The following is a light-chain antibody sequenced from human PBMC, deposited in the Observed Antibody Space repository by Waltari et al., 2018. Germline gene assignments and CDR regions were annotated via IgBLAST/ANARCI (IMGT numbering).Light chain of an antibody. CDR1: QSVNSY. V-gene: IGKV3-11*01. CDR2: DAS. CDR3: QQRRNWPRVT. J-gene: IGKJ5*01. Sequence: EIVLTQSPATLSLSPGERATLSCRASQSVNSYLAWYQQKPGQAPRLLIYDASNRATGIPARFSGSGSGTDFTLTISTLEPEDFAVYFCQQRRNWPRVTFGQGTRLDIK.